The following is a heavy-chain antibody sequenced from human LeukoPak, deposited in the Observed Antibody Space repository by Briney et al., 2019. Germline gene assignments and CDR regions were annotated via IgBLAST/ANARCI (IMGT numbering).Heavy chain of an antibody. J-gene: IGHJ4*02. CDR3: ARGRYCSGGSCYGDY. D-gene: IGHD2-15*01. CDR2: INTDTGNP. CDR1: GYTFTNYA. Sequence: GASVKVSCKASGYTFTNYAMSWVRQAPGQGLEWMGWINTDTGNPTYAQGFTGRFVFSLDTSVSTAYLQIGSLKADDTAVYYCARGRYCSGGSCYGDYWGQGSLVTVSS. V-gene: IGHV7-4-1*01.